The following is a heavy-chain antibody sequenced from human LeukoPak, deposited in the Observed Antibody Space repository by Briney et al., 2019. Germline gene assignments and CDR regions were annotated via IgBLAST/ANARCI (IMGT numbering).Heavy chain of an antibody. Sequence: SVKVSCKASGGTFSSYAISWVRQAPGQGLEWMGGIIPIFGTANYAQKFQGGVTITADESTSTAYMELSSLRSEDTAVYYCARAPITMVRGVIITRFDYWGQGTLVTVSS. CDR3: ARAPITMVRGVIITRFDY. J-gene: IGHJ4*02. CDR2: IIPIFGTA. CDR1: GGTFSSYA. V-gene: IGHV1-69*13. D-gene: IGHD3-10*01.